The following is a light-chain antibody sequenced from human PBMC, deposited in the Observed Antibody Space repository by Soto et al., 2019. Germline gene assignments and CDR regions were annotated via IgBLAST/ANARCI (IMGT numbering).Light chain of an antibody. V-gene: IGKV1-6*01. J-gene: IGKJ1*01. CDR2: AAS. Sequence: AIQMTQAPSSLSASVGDSVNITCRASQGIRNVLGWFQQKPGKAPKLLINAASNLQSGVPSRFSGSGSCTDFTLTIRSLQPDDVATYYFLQGYNYPRKFGQGTTVDVK. CDR3: LQGYNYPRK. CDR1: QGIRNV.